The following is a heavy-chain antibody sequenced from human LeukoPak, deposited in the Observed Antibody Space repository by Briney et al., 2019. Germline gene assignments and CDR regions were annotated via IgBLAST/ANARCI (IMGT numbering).Heavy chain of an antibody. J-gene: IGHJ4*02. CDR1: GFTFSNYA. V-gene: IGHV3-23*01. D-gene: IGHD4-17*01. CDR2: ISGGGGSI. CDR3: AKVQDPTRVTTNFDH. Sequence: KAGGSLRLSCAASGFTFSNYAMSWVRQAPRKGLEWVSAISGGGGSIWYADSVKGRFTISRDSSKNTLYLQMNSLRAEDTAVYYCAKVQDPTRVTTNFDHWGQGTLVTVSS.